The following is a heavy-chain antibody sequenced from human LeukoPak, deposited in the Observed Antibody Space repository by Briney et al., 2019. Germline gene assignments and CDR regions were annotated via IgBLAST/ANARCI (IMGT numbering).Heavy chain of an antibody. CDR3: ASGRAYDFWSGYSRPGDY. CDR1: GFTFSSYE. CDR2: IKQDGSEK. V-gene: IGHV3-7*01. Sequence: QPGGSLRLSCAASGFTFSSYEMSWVRQAPGKGLEWVANIKQDGSEKYYVDSVKGRFTISRDNAKNSLYLQMNSLRAEDTAVYYCASGRAYDFWSGYSRPGDYWGQGTLVTVSS. D-gene: IGHD3-3*01. J-gene: IGHJ4*02.